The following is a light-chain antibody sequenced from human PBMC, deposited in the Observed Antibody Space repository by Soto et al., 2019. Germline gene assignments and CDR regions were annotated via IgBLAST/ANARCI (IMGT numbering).Light chain of an antibody. CDR3: KSRTTRNTLV. Sequence: QSALTQPAPVSGSPGQSITISCTGTSSDVGGYNYVSWYQQHPGKAPKLIIYEVTHRPSGVSSRFYGSRSGNTASLTISGLQAEDEADYYCKSRTTRNTLVFGGGTKLTVL. V-gene: IGLV2-14*01. J-gene: IGLJ3*02. CDR1: SSDVGGYNY. CDR2: EVT.